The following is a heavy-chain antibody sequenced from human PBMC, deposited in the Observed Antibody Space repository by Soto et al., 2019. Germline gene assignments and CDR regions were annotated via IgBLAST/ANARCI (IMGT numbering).Heavy chain of an antibody. CDR3: ATRIFGVVIMSYFDN. V-gene: IGHV1-69*13. Sequence: SVKVSCKASGGTFSNYAINWVRQAPGQGLERVGRIIAMFGTTNYAQKFQGRVTITADESTSTAYMELSSLRSEDTAMYYCATRIFGVVIMSYFDNWGQGTQVTVSS. J-gene: IGHJ4*02. CDR2: IIAMFGTT. D-gene: IGHD3-3*01. CDR1: GGTFSNYA.